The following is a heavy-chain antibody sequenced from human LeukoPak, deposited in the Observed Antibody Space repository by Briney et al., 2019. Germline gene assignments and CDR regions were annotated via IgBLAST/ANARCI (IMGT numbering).Heavy chain of an antibody. D-gene: IGHD2-2*01. V-gene: IGHV3-23*01. CDR1: GFTFSSYA. Sequence: AGGSLRLSCAASGFTFSSYAMSWVRQAPGKGLEWVSAISGSGGSTYYADSVKGRFTISRDNSKNTLYLQMNSLRAEDTAVYYCAKADIYCSSTSCLYFDYWGQGTLVTVSS. J-gene: IGHJ4*02. CDR3: AKADIYCSSTSCLYFDY. CDR2: ISGSGGST.